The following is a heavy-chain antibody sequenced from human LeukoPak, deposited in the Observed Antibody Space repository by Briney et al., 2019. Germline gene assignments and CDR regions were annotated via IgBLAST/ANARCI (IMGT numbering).Heavy chain of an antibody. CDR1: GFIFRNYW. Sequence: GGSLRLSCEVSGFIFRNYWMDWVRQAPGRGLEWVANINQDGSERYFVDSVKGRFTISRDNAKNSLYLQMNSLRAEDTAVYYCSRALEVWGKGTTVTVSS. CDR3: SRALEV. J-gene: IGHJ6*04. V-gene: IGHV3-7*01. CDR2: INQDGSER.